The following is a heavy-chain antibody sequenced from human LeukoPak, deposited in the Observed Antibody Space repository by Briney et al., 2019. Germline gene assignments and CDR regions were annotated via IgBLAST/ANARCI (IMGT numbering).Heavy chain of an antibody. D-gene: IGHD4-17*01. V-gene: IGHV4-59*01. J-gene: IGHJ4*02. Sequence: SSETLSLTCTVSGGSISSYYWSWIRQPPGKGLEFIGYIYYTGSTNYNPSLKSRVTISVDTSKNQFSLKLSSVTAADTAVYYCARDMGYGDPFDCWGQGTLVTVSS. CDR3: ARDMGYGDPFDC. CDR2: IYYTGST. CDR1: GGSISSYY.